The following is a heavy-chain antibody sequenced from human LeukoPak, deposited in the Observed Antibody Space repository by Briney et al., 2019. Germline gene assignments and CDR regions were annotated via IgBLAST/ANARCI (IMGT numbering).Heavy chain of an antibody. D-gene: IGHD6-25*01. CDR1: GFTFSSYA. V-gene: IGHV3-23*01. CDR3: ASDYFLDY. J-gene: IGHJ4*02. CDR2: ISSYGGTK. Sequence: GGSLRLSCAASGFTFSSYAMSWVRQTPGKGLEWVSTISSYGGTKNYADSVKGRFTISRDNSMNTLYLQMNSLRADDTAVYYCASDYFLDYWGQGTLVTVSS.